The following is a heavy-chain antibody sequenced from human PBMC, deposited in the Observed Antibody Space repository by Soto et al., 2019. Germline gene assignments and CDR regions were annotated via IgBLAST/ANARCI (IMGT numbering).Heavy chain of an antibody. J-gene: IGHJ3*01. V-gene: IGHV3-64*07. Sequence: EVQLVESGGTLVKPGGSLRLSCAASGSTFSDCAIHWVRQTPGKRMEYVSAINGNGGTTYYGDSVKGRFTISRANSKNAAYLQMGSLRVEDTAVYYCARWSHYGSGTYPWGQGTLVTVS. CDR1: GSTFSDCA. CDR2: INGNGGTT. CDR3: ARWSHYGSGTYP. D-gene: IGHD3-10*01.